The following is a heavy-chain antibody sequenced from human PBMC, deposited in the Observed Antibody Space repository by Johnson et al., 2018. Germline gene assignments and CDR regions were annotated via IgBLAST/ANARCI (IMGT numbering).Heavy chain of an antibody. V-gene: IGHV3-53*01. CDR1: GFTVSSNY. D-gene: IGHD2-2*01. J-gene: IGHJ4*02. CDR2: VYSGGST. CDR3: ARVVGRDIVVVPAHNEASYYFDY. Sequence: VQLVESGGGLIQPGGSLRLSCVVSGFTVSSNYMSWVRQAPGKGLEWVSVVYSGGSTYYADSVKGRFTISRDSSKNTLYLQMNSLRAEDTAVYYCARVVGRDIVVVPAHNEASYYFDYWGQGTLVTVSS.